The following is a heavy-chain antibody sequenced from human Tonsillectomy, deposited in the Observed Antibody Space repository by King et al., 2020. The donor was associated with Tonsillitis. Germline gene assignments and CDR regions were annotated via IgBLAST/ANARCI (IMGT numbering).Heavy chain of an antibody. Sequence: VQLVESGGGLVQPGGSLRLSCAASGFTFSSYAMSWVRQAPGKGLEWVSAISGGGGGTYYADSVKGRFTISRDNSTNTLYLQMNSLRAEDTAVYYCAKDPDYFEAFDIWGQGTMVTVSS. J-gene: IGHJ3*02. CDR2: ISGGGGGT. CDR3: AKDPDYFEAFDI. D-gene: IGHD3-10*01. CDR1: GFTFSSYA. V-gene: IGHV3-23*04.